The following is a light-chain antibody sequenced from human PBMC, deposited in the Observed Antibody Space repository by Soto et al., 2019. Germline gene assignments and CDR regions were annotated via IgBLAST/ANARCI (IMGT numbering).Light chain of an antibody. CDR2: SGT. V-gene: IGKV1-12*01. Sequence: DIQMTQSPSSVSASVGDRVTITCRASQDIGDCLAWHQQKPGEAPNLLMYSGTSLHSGVRSMFSGSGSGSYFNLPINSLQPEDFATDYCHQSHSCPLTFGGGTKVEI. CDR1: QDIGDC. CDR3: HQSHSCPLT. J-gene: IGKJ4*01.